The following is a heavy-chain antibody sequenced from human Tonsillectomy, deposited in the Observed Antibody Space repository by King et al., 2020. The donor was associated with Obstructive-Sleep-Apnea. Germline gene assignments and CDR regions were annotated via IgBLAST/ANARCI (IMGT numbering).Heavy chain of an antibody. J-gene: IGHJ4*02. CDR2: IAPWSDT. D-gene: IGHD3-16*01. V-gene: IGHV3-48*04. CDR1: RFSFSQYS. Sequence: VQLVESGGGLVQPGGSLRLSCAASRFSFSQYSLNWVRQAPGKGLEWISYIAPWSDTYYSDSVKGRFTISRDNAKNSVYLHMNDLRAEDTAVYYCARDSSWVFDFWGQGTLVTVSS. CDR3: ARDSSWVFDF.